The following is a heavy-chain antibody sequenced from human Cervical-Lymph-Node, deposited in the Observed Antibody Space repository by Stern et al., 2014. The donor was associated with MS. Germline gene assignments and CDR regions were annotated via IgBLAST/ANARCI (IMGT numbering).Heavy chain of an antibody. CDR3: SRDSSGDY. CDR1: GFSFSDFY. CDR2: SRNKAKSYTT. J-gene: IGHJ4*02. V-gene: IGHV3-72*01. Sequence: EVQLVESGGGLVQPGGSLRLSCAASGFSFSDFYMDWVRQAPGKGLEWVGSSRNKAKSYTTDYAASVKGRFTISRDDSKNSLYLQMNSLKTEDTAVYYCSRDSSGDYWGPGTLVTVSS.